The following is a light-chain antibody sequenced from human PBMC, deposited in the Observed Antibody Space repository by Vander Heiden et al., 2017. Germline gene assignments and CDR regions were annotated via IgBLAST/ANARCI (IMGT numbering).Light chain of an antibody. CDR3: RQALQTPRT. J-gene: IGKJ2*01. Sequence: DIVMTQSPLSLPVTPGEPASISCRSSQSLLHSNGYNYLDWYLQKPGQSPQLLIYLGSNRAAAVPDRFSGSGSGTDFTLKISRVEAEDVGVYYCRQALQTPRTFGQGTKLEIK. V-gene: IGKV2-28*01. CDR1: QSLLHSNGYNY. CDR2: LGS.